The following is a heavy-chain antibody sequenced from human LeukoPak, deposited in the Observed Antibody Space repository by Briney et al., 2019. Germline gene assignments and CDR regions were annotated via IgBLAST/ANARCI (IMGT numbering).Heavy chain of an antibody. CDR1: GFTVSSNY. CDR3: ARDLTIVQVTGAFDY. CDR2: IYSGGST. V-gene: IGHV3-53*04. Sequence: GGSLRLSCAASGFTVSSNYMSWVRQAPGKGLEWVSVIYSGGSTYYADSVKSRFTISRHNSKNTLYLQMNSLRAEDTAVYYCARDLTIVQVTGAFDYWGQGTLVTVSS. J-gene: IGHJ4*02. D-gene: IGHD2/OR15-2a*01.